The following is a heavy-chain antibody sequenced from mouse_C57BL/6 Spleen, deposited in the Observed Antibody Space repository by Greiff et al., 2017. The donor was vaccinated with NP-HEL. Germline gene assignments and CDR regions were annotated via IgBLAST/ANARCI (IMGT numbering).Heavy chain of an antibody. J-gene: IGHJ3*01. CDR2: IYPGDGDT. V-gene: IGHV1-80*01. CDR3: ARPYYDYDVGAWFAY. Sequence: QVQLKESGAELVKPGASVKISCKASGYAFSSYWMNWVKQRPGKGLEWIGQIYPGDGDTNYNGKFKGKATLTADKSSSTAYMQLSSLTSEDSAVYFCARPYYDYDVGAWFAYWGQGTLVTVSA. CDR1: GYAFSSYW. D-gene: IGHD2-4*01.